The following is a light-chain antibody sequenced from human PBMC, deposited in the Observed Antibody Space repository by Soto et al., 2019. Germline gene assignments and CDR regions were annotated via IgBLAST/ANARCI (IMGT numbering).Light chain of an antibody. CDR1: QSVSSSY. V-gene: IGKV3-20*01. CDR3: QQYGSSPPWT. J-gene: IGKJ1*01. Sequence: EIVLTQSPGTLSLSPGERATLSCRASQSVSSSYLAWYQQKPGQDPRLLIYGASSRATGIPDRFSGSGSGTDSTLTISRLEPEDFAVYYCQQYGSSPPWTFGQGTKVEIK. CDR2: GAS.